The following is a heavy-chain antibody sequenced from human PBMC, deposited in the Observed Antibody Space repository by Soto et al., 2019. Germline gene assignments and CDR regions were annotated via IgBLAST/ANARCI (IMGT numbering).Heavy chain of an antibody. Sequence: PGGSLRLSCAASGFTISTFASTWVRQAPGKGLECVSGVTGSGGQIHYADSVKGRFTISKDNAKTSLYLQMDSLRPEDTAIYYCAREGVTNYTDYYFDLWGHGALVTVSS. CDR2: VTGSGGQI. J-gene: IGHJ4*01. V-gene: IGHV3-23*01. CDR3: AREGVTNYTDYYFDL. CDR1: GFTISTFA. D-gene: IGHD4-4*01.